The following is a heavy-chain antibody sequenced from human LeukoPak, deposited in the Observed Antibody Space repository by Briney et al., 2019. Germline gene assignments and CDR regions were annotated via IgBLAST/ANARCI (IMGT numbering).Heavy chain of an antibody. CDR2: INPSGGST. D-gene: IGHD3-10*01. V-gene: IGHV1-46*01. J-gene: IGHJ4*02. CDR1: GYTFTSYY. CDR3: AREGFMVRGVIITGAFDH. Sequence: ASVKVSCKASGYTFTSYYMHWVRQAPGQGLEWMGIINPSGGSTSYAQKFQGRVTMTRDTSTSTVYMELSSLRSEDTAVYYCAREGFMVRGVIITGAFDHWGQGTLVTVSS.